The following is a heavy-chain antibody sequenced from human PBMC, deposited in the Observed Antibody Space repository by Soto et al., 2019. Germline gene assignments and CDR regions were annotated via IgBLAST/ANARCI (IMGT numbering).Heavy chain of an antibody. D-gene: IGHD3-22*01. Sequence: SVGSLRLSCAASGFTFSNAWMSWVRQAPGKGLEWVGRIKSKTDGGTTDYAAPVKGRFTISRDDSKNTLYLQMNSLKTEDTAVYYCTTGIIPSSGYYYFYLQADYWGQGTLVTVSS. V-gene: IGHV3-15*01. CDR2: IKSKTDGGTT. CDR1: GFTFSNAW. CDR3: TTGIIPSSGYYYFYLQADY. J-gene: IGHJ4*02.